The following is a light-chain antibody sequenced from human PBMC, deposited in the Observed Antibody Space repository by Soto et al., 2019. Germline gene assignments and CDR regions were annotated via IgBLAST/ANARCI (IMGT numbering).Light chain of an antibody. Sequence: QSALTQPASVSGSPGQSITISCTRTSSDVGGYNYVSWYQQHPGKAPKLMIYDVRNRPSGVSNRFSGSKSVNTASLTISGLQAEDEADYYCSSYTTVSTYVFGTGTRSPS. CDR3: SSYTTVSTYV. J-gene: IGLJ1*01. CDR2: DVR. CDR1: SSDVGGYNY. V-gene: IGLV2-14*01.